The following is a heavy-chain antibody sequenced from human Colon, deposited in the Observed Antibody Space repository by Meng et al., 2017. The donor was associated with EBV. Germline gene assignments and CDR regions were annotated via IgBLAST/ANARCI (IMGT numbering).Heavy chain of an antibody. V-gene: IGHV4-30-4*01. CDR3: ARDRKHYGERGWFDP. CDR2: IYYSGST. D-gene: IGHD4-17*01. J-gene: IGHJ5*02. Sequence: QVQLRRCGPGLVQPSQTLSLTCTVSGGSISSGDYYWSWIRQPPGKGLEWIGYIYYSGSTYSNASLKSRVTISIDRSKNQFSLKLSSVTAADTAVYYCARDRKHYGERGWFDPWGQGTLVTVSS. CDR1: GGSISSGDYY.